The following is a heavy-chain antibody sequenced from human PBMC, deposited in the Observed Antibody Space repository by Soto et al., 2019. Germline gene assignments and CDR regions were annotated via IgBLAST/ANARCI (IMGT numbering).Heavy chain of an antibody. CDR3: AKWGDCSGGSCYGDY. D-gene: IGHD2-15*01. CDR2: ISGSGGTT. V-gene: IGHV3-23*01. J-gene: IGHJ4*02. Sequence: EVHLLESGGGLVQPRGSLRLSCAASGFTFGYYGMNWVRQIPGKGLEWVSGISGSGGTTYYADSVRDRFTISRDNVKSTVYLEMNSLRAEDTAVYYCAKWGDCSGGSCYGDYWGQGTLVTVSS. CDR1: GFTFGYYG.